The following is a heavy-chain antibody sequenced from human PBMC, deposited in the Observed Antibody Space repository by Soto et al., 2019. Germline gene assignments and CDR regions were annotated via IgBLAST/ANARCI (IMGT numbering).Heavy chain of an antibody. CDR3: ERRDSIAADFDP. D-gene: IGHD6-6*01. CDR2: IHYTGNT. CDR1: GGSIISSIYY. Sequence: PSETLPLTGTVSGGSIISSIYYCGWISQPPGKWVGWVGSIHYTGNTFYNPSLTSRVTIXXXTXXXXXSLXLRXVAAADTAVYYCERRDSIAADFDPWGQRTLVT. V-gene: IGHV4-39*02. J-gene: IGHJ5*02.